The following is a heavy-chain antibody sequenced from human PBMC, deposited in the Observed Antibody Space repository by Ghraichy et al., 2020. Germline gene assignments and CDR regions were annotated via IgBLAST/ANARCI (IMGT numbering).Heavy chain of an antibody. J-gene: IGHJ6*02. CDR1: GFTFRSYA. CDR2: IIGSGDST. Sequence: GGSLRLSCAASGFTFRSYAMSWVRQAPRKGLEWVSTIIGSGDSTNSADSVQGRFTISRDNSKNTLYLKMNNLRAEDAAVYYCAKGTMVNGYSYSFAMDVWRQGTTVTVSS. CDR3: AKGTMVNGYSYSFAMDV. D-gene: IGHD2-21*02. V-gene: IGHV3-23*01.